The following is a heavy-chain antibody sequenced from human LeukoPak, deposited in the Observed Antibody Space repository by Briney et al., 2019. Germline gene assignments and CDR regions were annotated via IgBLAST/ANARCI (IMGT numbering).Heavy chain of an antibody. D-gene: IGHD6-13*01. Sequence: PGGSLRPSCAASGFTFSSYAMHWVRQAPGRGLEWVAVISYDGSNKYYADSVKGRFTISRDNSKNTLYLQMNSLRAEDTAVYYCAKDLERVLEAFDIWGQGTMVTVSS. CDR3: AKDLERVLEAFDI. CDR2: ISYDGSNK. J-gene: IGHJ3*02. V-gene: IGHV3-30-3*01. CDR1: GFTFSSYA.